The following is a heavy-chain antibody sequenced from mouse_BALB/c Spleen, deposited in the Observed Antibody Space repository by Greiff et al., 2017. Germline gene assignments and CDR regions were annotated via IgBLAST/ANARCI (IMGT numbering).Heavy chain of an antibody. V-gene: IGHV5-17*02. CDR2: ISSCSSTI. J-gene: IGHJ4*01. CDR1: GFTFSSFG. D-gene: IGHD3-1*01. CDR3: ARQLGLRGAMDY. Sequence: EVKLVESGGGLVQPGGSRKLSCAASGFTFSSFGMHWVRQAPEKGLEWGAYISSCSSTIYYADTVKGRFTISRDNPKNTLFLQMTSLRSEDTAMYYCARQLGLRGAMDYWGQGTSVTVSS.